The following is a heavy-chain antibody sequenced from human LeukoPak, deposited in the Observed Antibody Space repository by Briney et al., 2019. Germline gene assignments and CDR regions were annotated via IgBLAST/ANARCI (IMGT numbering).Heavy chain of an antibody. V-gene: IGHV1-2*06. J-gene: IGHJ4*02. CDR1: GYTFTDYY. Sequence: ASVKVSCKASGYTFTDYYIHRVRQAPGQGLEWMGRINPDSGGTNYAQKFQGRVTMTRDTSIATAYMELSRLRSDDTAVYYCARGSEMATTFIDYWGQGTLVTVSS. CDR2: INPDSGGT. D-gene: IGHD5-24*01. CDR3: ARGSEMATTFIDY.